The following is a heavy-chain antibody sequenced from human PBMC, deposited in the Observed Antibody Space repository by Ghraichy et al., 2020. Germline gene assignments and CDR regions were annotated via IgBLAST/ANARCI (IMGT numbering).Heavy chain of an antibody. D-gene: IGHD4-23*01. CDR1: EFTFSSYS. CDR2: ITSSSRFI. V-gene: IGHV3-48*02. Sequence: GGSLRLSCVGSEFTFSSYSMNWVRQAPGKGLEWVSYITSSSRFISYADSVKGRFTVSRDNGQNSLYLQMKSLRDEYTAVYYCARGSTVVRYYYYDGMDVWGQGTTVTVSS. CDR3: ARGSTVVRYYYYDGMDV. J-gene: IGHJ6*02.